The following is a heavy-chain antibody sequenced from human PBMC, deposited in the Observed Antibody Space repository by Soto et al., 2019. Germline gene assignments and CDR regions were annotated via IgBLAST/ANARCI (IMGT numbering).Heavy chain of an antibody. D-gene: IGHD2-2*01. Sequence: QVQLQESGPALVKPSGTLSLTCTVSSGSVSDTNWWSWLRQPPGRGLEWIGEIFHSGTTNYNPSLKSPVTMSVDKSKNQLSLNLNFVTAADTAVYYCARNRGVPIAEMCHWLDPWGQGTLVTVSS. CDR2: IFHSGTT. CDR3: ARNRGVPIAEMCHWLDP. V-gene: IGHV4-4*02. J-gene: IGHJ5*02. CDR1: SGSVSDTNW.